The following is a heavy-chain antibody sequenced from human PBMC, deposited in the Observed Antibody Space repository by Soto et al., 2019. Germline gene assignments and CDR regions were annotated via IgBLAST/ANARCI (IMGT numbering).Heavy chain of an antibody. CDR1: GLTFRSYW. CDR2: INTDGSVA. Sequence: EVQLVESGVGLVQPGESLRLSCAASGLTFRSYWMHWVRQAPGKGLVWVSRINTDGSVAMYVDSVKGRFTISRDNAKNTMYLRMNSLRAEDTAVYYCVRDMKLWRVDFWGQGTLVTVSS. CDR3: VRDMKLWRVDF. V-gene: IGHV3-74*03. D-gene: IGHD2-15*01. J-gene: IGHJ4*02.